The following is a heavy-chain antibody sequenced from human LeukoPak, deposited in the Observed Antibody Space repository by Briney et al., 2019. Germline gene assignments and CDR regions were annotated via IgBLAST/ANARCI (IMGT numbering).Heavy chain of an antibody. D-gene: IGHD3-9*01. J-gene: IGHJ3*02. CDR3: AKVLLTSHDAFDI. CDR1: GFTFSTYA. CDR2: ISGSGGST. Sequence: PGGSLRLSCAASGFTFSTYAMNWVRQAPGKGLEWVSTISGSGGSTYYADSVKGRFTISRDNSRNTLYLQMNSLRVEDTAVYYCAKVLLTSHDAFDIWGQGTVVTVSS. V-gene: IGHV3-23*01.